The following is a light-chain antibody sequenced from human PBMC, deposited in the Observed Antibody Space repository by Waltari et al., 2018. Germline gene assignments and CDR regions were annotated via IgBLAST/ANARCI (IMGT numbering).Light chain of an antibody. J-gene: IGLJ2*01. V-gene: IGLV1-44*01. CDR2: SNS. CDR3: ASWDYSLNGVV. Sequence: QPVVTQPPSASGTPGQRVTISCSGSSSNIESKPVNWYQQLPGRAPRILVSSNSHRPSVVPDRFSASTSWKSASLAISGLQSDDECNYYCASWDYSLNGVVYGGGTKLTVL. CDR1: SSNIESKP.